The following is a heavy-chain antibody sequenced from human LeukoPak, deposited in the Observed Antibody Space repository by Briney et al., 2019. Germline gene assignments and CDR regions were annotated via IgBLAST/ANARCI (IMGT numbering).Heavy chain of an antibody. V-gene: IGHV1-69*13. J-gene: IGHJ4*02. CDR1: GGTFSSYA. CDR2: IIPIFGTA. Sequence: SVKVSCKASGGTFSSYAIRWVRQAPGHGLEWMGGIIPIFGTANYAQKFQGRVTITADESTSTAYMELSSLRSEDTAVYYCARPSCSSTSCPLGYWGQGTLVTVSS. D-gene: IGHD2-2*01. CDR3: ARPSCSSTSCPLGY.